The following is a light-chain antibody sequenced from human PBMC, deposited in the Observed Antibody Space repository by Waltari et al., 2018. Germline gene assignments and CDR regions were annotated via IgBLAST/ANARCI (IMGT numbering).Light chain of an antibody. Sequence: IVLTQSPGTLSFSPGDRATLSCRASHSVSSNNLAWYQQKPGQAPRLLIYAASSRATGITDRFSGSGSGTDFTLTISRVEPEDFAVYYCQQYANSPRTFGQGTKVEIK. V-gene: IGKV3-20*01. CDR1: HSVSSNN. CDR3: QQYANSPRT. CDR2: AAS. J-gene: IGKJ1*01.